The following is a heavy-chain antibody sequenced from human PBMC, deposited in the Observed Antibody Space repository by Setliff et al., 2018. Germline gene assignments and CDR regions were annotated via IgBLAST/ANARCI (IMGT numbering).Heavy chain of an antibody. CDR1: GGTFSSYA. CDR3: ARERGDIVTTTSYYYYLDV. V-gene: IGHV1-69*05. Sequence: ASVKVSCKASGGTFSSYAIDWVRQAPGQGLEWMGGIIPMFGTTNYAQKLQGRVIMTRDTSTSTAYMELSSLRSEDTAVYYCARERGDIVTTTSYYYYLDVWGKGTTVTVSS. D-gene: IGHD5-12*01. J-gene: IGHJ6*03. CDR2: IIPMFGTT.